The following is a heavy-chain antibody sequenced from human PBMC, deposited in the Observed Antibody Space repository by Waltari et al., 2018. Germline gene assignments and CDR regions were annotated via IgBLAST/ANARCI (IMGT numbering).Heavy chain of an antibody. CDR1: GFTVSSNY. CDR3: ARWVARGNYFDY. J-gene: IGHJ4*02. D-gene: IGHD2-15*01. V-gene: IGHV3-66*02. Sequence: EVQLVESGGGLVQPGGSLRLSCAASGFTVSSNYMSWVRQAPGKGLEWVSVIYSGGSTYYADSVKGRFTISRDNSKNTLYRQMNSLRAEDTAVYYCARWVARGNYFDYWGQGTLVTVSS. CDR2: IYSGGST.